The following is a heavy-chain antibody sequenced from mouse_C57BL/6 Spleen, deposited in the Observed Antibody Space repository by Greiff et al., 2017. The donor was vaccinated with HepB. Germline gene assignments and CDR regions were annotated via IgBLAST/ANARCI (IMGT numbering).Heavy chain of an antibody. CDR2: IWSGGST. CDR1: GFSFTSYG. Sequence: VKVEESGPGLVQPSQSLSITCTVSGFSFTSYGVHWVRQSPGKGLEWLGVIWSGGSTDYNAAFISRLSISKNNSKSQVFFKMNSLQADDTAIYYCARNKWGGWYFDVWGTGTTVTVSS. V-gene: IGHV2-2*01. J-gene: IGHJ1*03. CDR3: ARNKWGGWYFDV.